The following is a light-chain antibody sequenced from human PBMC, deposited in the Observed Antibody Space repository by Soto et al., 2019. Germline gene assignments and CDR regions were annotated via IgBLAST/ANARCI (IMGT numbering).Light chain of an antibody. CDR1: QTVSSSY. J-gene: IGKJ1*01. CDR3: QQYGRSPPVK. Sequence: EIVLTQSPGTLSLSPGERATLSCRASQTVSSSYLAWYQQKPGQAPRLLIYGASTRAAGIPDRFSGSGSGTDFTLTISRLEPEYFAVYYCQQYGRSPPVKFGQGTKVEIK. V-gene: IGKV3-20*01. CDR2: GAS.